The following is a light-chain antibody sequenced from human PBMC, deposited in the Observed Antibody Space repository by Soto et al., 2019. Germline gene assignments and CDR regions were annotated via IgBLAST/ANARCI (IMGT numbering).Light chain of an antibody. Sequence: EIVMTQSPATLSVSPGERATLSCRASQTISSNLAWYQQKPGQAPRLLIYGASTRATGIPARFSGSGSGTEFPLTISSLQSEDLAVYYCQQYNEWPLWTFGQGTKVEIK. CDR1: QTISSN. CDR2: GAS. V-gene: IGKV3-15*01. CDR3: QQYNEWPLWT. J-gene: IGKJ1*01.